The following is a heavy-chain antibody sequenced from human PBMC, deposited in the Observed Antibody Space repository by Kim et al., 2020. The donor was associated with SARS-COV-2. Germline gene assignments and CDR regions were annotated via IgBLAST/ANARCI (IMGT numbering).Heavy chain of an antibody. CDR1: GFTFSDYA. V-gene: IGHV3-73*01. D-gene: IGHD6-13*01. CDR2: IRSKANSYAT. Sequence: GGSLRLSCAASGFTFSDYAMYWVRQASGKGLEWVGRIRSKANSYATAYDVSVKGRFIISRDDSKNTAYLQMNSLKTEDTAIYYCTRVPPYSNSWWDAFDIWGQGTMVTVSS. J-gene: IGHJ3*02. CDR3: TRVPPYSNSWWDAFDI.